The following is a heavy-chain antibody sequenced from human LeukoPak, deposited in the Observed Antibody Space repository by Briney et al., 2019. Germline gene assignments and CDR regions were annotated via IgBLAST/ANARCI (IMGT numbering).Heavy chain of an antibody. V-gene: IGHV4-34*01. Sequence: SETLSLTCAVYGGSFSGYYWSWIRQPPGKGLEWIGEINHSGSTNYNPSLKSRVTISVDTSKNQFSLKLSSVTAADTAVYYCARARGRYCSGGSCDGRYYYYGMDVWGQGTTVTVSS. J-gene: IGHJ6*02. D-gene: IGHD2-15*01. CDR3: ARARGRYCSGGSCDGRYYYYGMDV. CDR1: GGSFSGYY. CDR2: INHSGST.